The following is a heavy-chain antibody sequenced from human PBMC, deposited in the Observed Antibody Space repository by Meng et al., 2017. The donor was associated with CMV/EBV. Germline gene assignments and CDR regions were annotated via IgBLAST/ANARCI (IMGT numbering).Heavy chain of an antibody. Sequence: GGSLRLSCAASGFTFSTYAMHWVRLVPGKGLEWVAVVSSDGANKYYGDSVKGRFTISRDNSKNTLYLQMNSLRTEDTALYYCARDPHYDFWVEGPNGMDVWGQGTTVTVSS. D-gene: IGHD3-3*01. J-gene: IGHJ6*02. V-gene: IGHV3-30-3*01. CDR1: GFTFSTYA. CDR3: ARDPHYDFWVEGPNGMDV. CDR2: VSSDGANK.